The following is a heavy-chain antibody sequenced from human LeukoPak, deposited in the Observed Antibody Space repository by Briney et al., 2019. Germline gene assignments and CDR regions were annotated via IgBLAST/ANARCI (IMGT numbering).Heavy chain of an antibody. V-gene: IGHV3-30*19. CDR2: ISYDGSNK. Sequence: GGSLRLSCATSGFTFKRYGMHWVRQAPGKGLEWVAVISYDGSNKYYADSVKGRFTISRDNSKNTLYLQMNSLRAEDTAVYYCARDSGHSRVGAAGYWGQGTLVTVSS. J-gene: IGHJ4*02. D-gene: IGHD1-26*01. CDR3: ARDSGHSRVGAAGY. CDR1: GFTFKRYG.